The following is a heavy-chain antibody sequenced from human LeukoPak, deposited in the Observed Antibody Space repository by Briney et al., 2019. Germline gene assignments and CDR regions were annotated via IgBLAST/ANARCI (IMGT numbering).Heavy chain of an antibody. D-gene: IGHD6-13*01. CDR2: IYHSGST. V-gene: IGHV4-39*07. J-gene: IGHJ4*02. CDR3: ARLSIAAAGTEIFRFDY. CDR1: GGSISSSSYY. Sequence: SETLSLTCTVSGGSISSSSYYWGWIRQPPGKGLEWIGSIYHSGSTYYNPSLKSRVTISVDTSKNQFSLKLSSVTAADTAVYYCARLSIAAAGTEIFRFDYWGQGTLVTVSS.